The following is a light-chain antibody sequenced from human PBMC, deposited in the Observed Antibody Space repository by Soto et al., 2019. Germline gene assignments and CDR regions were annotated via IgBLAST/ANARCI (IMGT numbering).Light chain of an antibody. V-gene: IGLV2-8*01. Sequence: QYALTQPPSASGSPGQSVTISCTGTSSDVGGYNYVSWYQQHPGKAPKLMIYEVSKRPSGVPDRFSGSKSGNTASLTVSGLQAEDEAYYYCNSYAGSNNWVFGGGTKLTVL. CDR3: NSYAGSNNWV. CDR2: EVS. CDR1: SSDVGGYNY. J-gene: IGLJ3*02.